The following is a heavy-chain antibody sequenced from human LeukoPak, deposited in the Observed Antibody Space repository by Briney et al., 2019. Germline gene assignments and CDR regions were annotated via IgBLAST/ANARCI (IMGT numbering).Heavy chain of an antibody. Sequence: GRSLRLSCAASGFTFSSYGMHWVRKAPGKGLEWVAVISYDGSNKYYADSVKGRFTISRDNSKNTLYLQMNSLRAEDTAVYYCAKDQQGFDYWGQGTLVTVSS. CDR1: GFTFSSYG. D-gene: IGHD6-13*01. V-gene: IGHV3-30*18. J-gene: IGHJ4*02. CDR3: AKDQQGFDY. CDR2: ISYDGSNK.